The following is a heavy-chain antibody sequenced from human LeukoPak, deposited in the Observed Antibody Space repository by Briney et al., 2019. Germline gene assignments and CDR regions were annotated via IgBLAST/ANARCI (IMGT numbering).Heavy chain of an antibody. D-gene: IGHD1-20*01. Sequence: GGSLRLSCAASGFNFRDYYMSWIRQAPGKGLEYISYSSGSGSSIYYADSVKGRFTISRDNAKNSLYLQMNSLRAEDTAVYYCARDVNWNYCDYWGHGTLVTVSS. CDR2: SSGSGSSI. V-gene: IGHV3-11*04. CDR1: GFNFRDYY. J-gene: IGHJ4*01. CDR3: ARDVNWNYCDY.